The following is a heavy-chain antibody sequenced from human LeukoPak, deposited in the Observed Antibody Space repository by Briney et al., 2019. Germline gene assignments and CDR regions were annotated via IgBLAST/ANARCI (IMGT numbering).Heavy chain of an antibody. CDR3: ARGIVVVVAANGQLGSFDAFDI. V-gene: IGHV1-18*01. D-gene: IGHD2-15*01. CDR2: ISAYNGNT. J-gene: IGHJ3*02. Sequence: GASVKVSCKASGYTFTSYGISWVRQAPGQGLEWMGWISAYNGNTNYAQKFQGRVTMTRDTSISTAYMELSRLRSDDTAVYYCARGIVVVVAANGQLGSFDAFDIWGQGTMVTVSS. CDR1: GYTFTSYG.